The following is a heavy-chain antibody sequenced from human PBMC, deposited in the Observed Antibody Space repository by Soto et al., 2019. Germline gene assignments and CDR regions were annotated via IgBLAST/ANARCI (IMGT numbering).Heavy chain of an antibody. V-gene: IGHV1-46*01. CDR1: GYTFTSYY. J-gene: IGHJ4*02. CDR2: INPSGGST. Sequence: ASVKVSCKASGYTFTSYYMHWVRQAPGQGLEWMGIINPSGGSTSYAQKFQGRVTITADESTSTAYMELSSLRSEDTAVYYCARGREDIVLVPAAMQPYYFDYWGQGTLVTVSS. D-gene: IGHD2-2*01. CDR3: ARGREDIVLVPAAMQPYYFDY.